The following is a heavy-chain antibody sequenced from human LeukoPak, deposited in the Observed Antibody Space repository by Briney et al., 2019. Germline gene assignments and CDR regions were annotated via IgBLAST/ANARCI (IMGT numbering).Heavy chain of an antibody. Sequence: SETLSLTCIVSGGSIGTYYWTWIRQPPGKGLEWIGYIDYTGTTKCNPSLKSRATLSVDMLKNQFSLKLTSASAADTAVYYCARQNDFMVVPVDWGQGTLVTVSS. V-gene: IGHV4-59*08. CDR3: ARQNDFMVVPVD. CDR1: GGSIGTYY. J-gene: IGHJ4*02. CDR2: IDYTGTT. D-gene: IGHD2-2*01.